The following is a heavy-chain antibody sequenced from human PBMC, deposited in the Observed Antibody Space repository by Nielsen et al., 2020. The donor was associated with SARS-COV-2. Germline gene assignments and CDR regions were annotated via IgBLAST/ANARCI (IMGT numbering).Heavy chain of an antibody. Sequence: GESLKISCEVSGFTFSSYWMTWVRQAPGKGLEWVASINGDGGDKYYVDSVKGRFTISRDNPKNSLYLQMGSLRAEDTAVYYCARCGRDGYIPFEYWGQGTLVTVSS. CDR2: INGDGGDK. J-gene: IGHJ4*02. CDR1: GFTFSSYW. D-gene: IGHD5-24*01. CDR3: ARCGRDGYIPFEY. V-gene: IGHV3-7*01.